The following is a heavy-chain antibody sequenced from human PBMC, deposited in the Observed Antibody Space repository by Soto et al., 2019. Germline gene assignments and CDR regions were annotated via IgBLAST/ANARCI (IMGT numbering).Heavy chain of an antibody. J-gene: IGHJ3*02. Sequence: GGSLRLSCAASGFTFSDYYMSWIRQAPGKGLEWVSYISSSGSTIYYADSVKGRFTISRDNAKNSLYLQMNSLRAEDTAVYYCAREGGQLWFGETTMGDAFDIWGQGTMVTVSS. V-gene: IGHV3-11*01. CDR2: ISSSGSTI. CDR3: AREGGQLWFGETTMGDAFDI. CDR1: GFTFSDYY. D-gene: IGHD3-10*01.